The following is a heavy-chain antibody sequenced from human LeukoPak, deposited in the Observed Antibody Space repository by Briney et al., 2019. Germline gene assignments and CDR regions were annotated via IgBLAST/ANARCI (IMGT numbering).Heavy chain of an antibody. Sequence: PGRSLRLSCAASGFTFDDYAMHWVRQAPGKGLEWVSGISWNSGSIGYADSVKGRFTISRDNAKNSLYLQMNSLRAEDTALYYCAKESRYYYDSSGSSGFDYWGQGTLVTVSS. J-gene: IGHJ4*02. CDR1: GFTFDDYA. CDR3: AKESRYYYDSSGSSGFDY. CDR2: ISWNSGSI. D-gene: IGHD3-22*01. V-gene: IGHV3-9*01.